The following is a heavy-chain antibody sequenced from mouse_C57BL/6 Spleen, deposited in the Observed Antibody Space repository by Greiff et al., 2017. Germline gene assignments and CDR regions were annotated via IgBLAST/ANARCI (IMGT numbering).Heavy chain of an antibody. D-gene: IGHD3-2*02. CDR3: ARGGGLRLPFAY. Sequence: QVQLQQSGPELVKPGASVKISCKASGYAFSSSWMNWVKQRPGKGLEWIGRIYPGDGDTNYNGKFKGKATLTADKSSSTAYMQLSSLTSEDSAVYCCARGGGLRLPFAYWGQGTLVTVSA. J-gene: IGHJ3*01. CDR2: IYPGDGDT. V-gene: IGHV1-82*01. CDR1: GYAFSSSW.